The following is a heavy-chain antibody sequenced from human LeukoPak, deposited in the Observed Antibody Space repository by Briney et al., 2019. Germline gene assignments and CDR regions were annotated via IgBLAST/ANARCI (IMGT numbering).Heavy chain of an antibody. D-gene: IGHD6-13*01. J-gene: IGHJ4*02. Sequence: SETLSLTCTVSGGSISSYYWSWIRQPPGKGLEWIGYIYYSGSTNYNPSLKSRVTISVDTSKNQFFLKLSSVTAADTAVYYCARSKGHSSSWYFGLLGYWGQGTLVTVSS. V-gene: IGHV4-59*01. CDR2: IYYSGST. CDR3: ARSKGHSSSWYFGLLGY. CDR1: GGSISSYY.